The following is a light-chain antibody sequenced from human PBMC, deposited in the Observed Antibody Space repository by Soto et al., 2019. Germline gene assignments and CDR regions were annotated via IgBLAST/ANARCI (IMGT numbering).Light chain of an antibody. CDR2: DAS. V-gene: IGKV1-5*01. Sequence: DIQMTQSPSTLSASVGDRVTITCRASQSISRSLAWYQQKPGKAPNLLIYDASSLEGGVPSRFSGSGFGTEFTLTITNLQPADFETYYCQQYSDFLISFGPGTTVDFK. J-gene: IGKJ3*01. CDR1: QSISRS. CDR3: QQYSDFLIS.